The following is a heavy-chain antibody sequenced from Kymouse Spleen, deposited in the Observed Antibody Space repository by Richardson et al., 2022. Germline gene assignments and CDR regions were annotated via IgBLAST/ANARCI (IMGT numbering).Heavy chain of an antibody. CDR1: GFTFSSYS. CDR3: TRITMVRGVITPFDY. V-gene: IGHV3-48*02. Sequence: EVQLVESGGGLVQPGGSLRLSCAASGFTFSSYSMNWVRQAPGKGLEWVSYISSSSSTIYYADSVKGRFTISRDNAKNSLYLQMNSLRDEDTAVYYCTRITMVRGVITPFDYWGQGTLVTVSS. CDR2: ISSSSSTI. D-gene: IGHD3-10*01. J-gene: IGHJ4*02.